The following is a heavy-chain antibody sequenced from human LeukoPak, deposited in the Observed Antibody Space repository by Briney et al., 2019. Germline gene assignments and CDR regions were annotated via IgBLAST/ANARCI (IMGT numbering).Heavy chain of an antibody. J-gene: IGHJ4*02. D-gene: IGHD6-13*01. CDR1: GFTFSTYS. Sequence: GGSLRLSCAASGFTFSTYSMSWVRQAPGKGLDWVSYISASSSNIYYADSEKGRFTISRDNAKNSLSLQMNSLRAEDTAVYYCAKVPGIAAAGTDYWGQGTLVTVSS. CDR2: ISASSSNI. CDR3: AKVPGIAAAGTDY. V-gene: IGHV3-48*01.